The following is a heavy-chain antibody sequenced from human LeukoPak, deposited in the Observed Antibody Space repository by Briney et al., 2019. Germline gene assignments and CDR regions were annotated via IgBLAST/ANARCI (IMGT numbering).Heavy chain of an antibody. Sequence: SETLSLTCVLYGGSSTNYFWSWIRQPPGKGLEWIGEINRSASTNYNPSLKSRVTISIDTSKNQFSLKLSSVTAADTAVYYCATITAPVNLVFRRKKKEYVQSWGQGTLVTVSS. CDR3: ATITAPVNLVFRRKKKEYVQS. V-gene: IGHV4-34*01. J-gene: IGHJ1*01. CDR1: GGSSTNYF. D-gene: IGHD6-13*01. CDR2: INRSAST.